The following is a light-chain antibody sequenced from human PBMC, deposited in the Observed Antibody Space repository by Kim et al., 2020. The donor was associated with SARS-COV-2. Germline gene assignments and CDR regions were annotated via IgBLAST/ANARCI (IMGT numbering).Light chain of an antibody. Sequence: QSALTQPRSVSGSPGQSVTISCTGTSSDIGGYNYVSWYQKYPGKAPKLMIYDVSKRPSGVPDRFSGSKSGNTASLTISGLQAEDEADYYCCSYTGSSTTVFGGGTQLTVL. CDR3: CSYTGSSTTV. V-gene: IGLV2-11*01. CDR2: DVS. J-gene: IGLJ2*01. CDR1: SSDIGGYNY.